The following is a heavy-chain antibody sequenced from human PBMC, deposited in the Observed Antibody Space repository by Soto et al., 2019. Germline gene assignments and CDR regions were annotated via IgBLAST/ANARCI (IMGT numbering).Heavy chain of an antibody. CDR1: GGSISSSTYY. CDR2: IYYSGST. V-gene: IGHV4-39*01. Sequence: PSETLSLTCTVSGGSISSSTYYWGWIRQPPGKGLEWIGNIYYSGSTYYNPSLKSRVTISVDTSKNQFSLKLSSVTAADTAMYFCARHARGSCYSWGQGTLVTLSS. J-gene: IGHJ4*02. D-gene: IGHD2-15*01. CDR3: ARHARGSCYS.